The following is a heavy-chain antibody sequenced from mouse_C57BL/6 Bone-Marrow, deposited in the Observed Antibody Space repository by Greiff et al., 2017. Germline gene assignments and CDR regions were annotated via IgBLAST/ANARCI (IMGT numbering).Heavy chain of an antibody. J-gene: IGHJ2*01. CDR2: IRLKSDNYAT. CDR1: GFTFSNYW. CDR3: TDSDREPLDY. V-gene: IGHV6-3*01. Sequence: EVKLEESGGGLVQPGGSMKLSCVASGFTFSNYWMNWVRQSPEKGLEWVAQIRLKSDNYATHYAESVKGRFTISRDDSKSSVDLQMNNLRAEDNGIYYCTDSDREPLDYWGQGTTLTVSS.